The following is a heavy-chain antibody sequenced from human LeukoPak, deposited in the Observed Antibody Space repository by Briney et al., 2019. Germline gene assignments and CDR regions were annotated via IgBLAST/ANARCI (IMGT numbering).Heavy chain of an antibody. CDR1: GFTFSSYG. V-gene: IGHV3-30*02. CDR3: AKDIITIAAAGGGFDY. D-gene: IGHD6-13*01. J-gene: IGHJ4*02. CDR2: IRYDGSNK. Sequence: GGSLRLSCAASGFTFSSYGMHWVRQAPGKGLEWVAFIRYDGSNKYYADSVKGRFTISRDNAKNSLYLQMNSLRAEDTALYYCAKDIITIAAAGGGFDYWGQGTLVTVSS.